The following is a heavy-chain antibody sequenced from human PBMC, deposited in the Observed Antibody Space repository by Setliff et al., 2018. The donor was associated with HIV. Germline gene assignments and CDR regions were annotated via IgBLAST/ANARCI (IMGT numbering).Heavy chain of an antibody. CDR3: AREGYYDSSGYLTPDY. V-gene: IGHV1-18*04. Sequence: ASVKVSCKASRGTFSSYGFNWVRQAPGQGLEWMGWISAYNGNTNYAQKLQGRVTITRDTSTSTAYMELRSLRSDDTAVYYCAREGYYDSSGYLTPDYWGQGTLVTVSS. CDR2: ISAYNGNT. J-gene: IGHJ4*02. CDR1: RGTFSSYG. D-gene: IGHD3-22*01.